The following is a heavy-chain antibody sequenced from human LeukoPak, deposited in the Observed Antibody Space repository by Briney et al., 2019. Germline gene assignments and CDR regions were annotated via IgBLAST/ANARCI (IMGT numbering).Heavy chain of an antibody. D-gene: IGHD3-3*01. Sequence: PSETLSLTCTVSCDSISSSFYYWGWIRQPPGKILEWIGSMYFSGSTYYNPSLKSRVTISVDTSKNQFSLKLSSVTAADTAVYFCARVGYDFWGAYYYYYYMDVWGKGTTVTVSS. CDR1: CDSISSSFYY. V-gene: IGHV4-39*07. CDR3: ARVGYDFWGAYYYYYYMDV. J-gene: IGHJ6*03. CDR2: MYFSGST.